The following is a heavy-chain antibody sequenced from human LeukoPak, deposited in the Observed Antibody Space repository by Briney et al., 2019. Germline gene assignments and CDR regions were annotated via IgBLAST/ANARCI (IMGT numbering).Heavy chain of an antibody. Sequence: GGSLRLSCAASGFTFSDYYMSWIRQAPGKGLEWVSYISSSGSTIYYADSVKGRFTISRDNAKNSLYLQMNSLRAEDTAVYYCARARYNWNHYYYYYMDVWGKGTTVTVSS. CDR3: ARARYNWNHYYYYYMDV. D-gene: IGHD1-20*01. CDR2: ISSSGSTI. CDR1: GFTFSDYY. V-gene: IGHV3-11*01. J-gene: IGHJ6*03.